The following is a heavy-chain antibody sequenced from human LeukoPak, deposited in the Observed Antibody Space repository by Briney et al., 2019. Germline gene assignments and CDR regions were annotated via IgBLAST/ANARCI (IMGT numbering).Heavy chain of an antibody. Sequence: SQTLSLTCTVSGGSISSGSYYWSWIRQPPGKGLEWIGYIYYSGSTYYNPSLKSRVTISVDTSKNQFSLKLSSVTAADTAVYYCARDLGGSSLLDYWGQGTLVTVSS. V-gene: IGHV4-30-4*08. CDR3: ARDLGGSSLLDY. J-gene: IGHJ4*02. CDR2: IYYSGST. D-gene: IGHD1-26*01. CDR1: GGSISSGSYY.